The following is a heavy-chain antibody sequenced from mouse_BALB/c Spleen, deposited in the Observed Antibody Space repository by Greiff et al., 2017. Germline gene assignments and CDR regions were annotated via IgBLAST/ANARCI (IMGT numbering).Heavy chain of an antibody. D-gene: IGHD2-12*01. Sequence: LKQPGSELVRPGASVKLSCKASGYTFTSYWMHWVKQRPGQGLEWIGNIYPGSGSTNYDEKFKSKATLTVDTSSSTAYMQLSSLTSEDSAVYYCTVGRRTWFAYWGQGTLVTVSA. CDR1: GYTFTSYW. V-gene: IGHV1S22*01. CDR3: TVGRRTWFAY. J-gene: IGHJ3*01. CDR2: IYPGSGST.